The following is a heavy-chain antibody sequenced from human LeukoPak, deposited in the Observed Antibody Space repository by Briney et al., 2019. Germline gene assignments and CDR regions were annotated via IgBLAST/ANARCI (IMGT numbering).Heavy chain of an antibody. CDR2: LIPTFGTP. V-gene: IGHV1-69*05. CDR3: ARHLWSGPHYFDY. Sequence: ASVKVSCTASGGTFSAHAISWVRQAPGQGLEWMGGLIPTFGTPDYAQKFQGRVTITTDGSATTTYMELNSLTSEDTAVYYCARHLWSGPHYFDYWGQGTLITVSS. J-gene: IGHJ4*02. D-gene: IGHD3-3*01. CDR1: GGTFSAHA.